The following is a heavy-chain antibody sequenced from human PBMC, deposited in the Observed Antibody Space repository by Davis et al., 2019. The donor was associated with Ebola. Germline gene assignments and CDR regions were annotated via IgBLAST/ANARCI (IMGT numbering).Heavy chain of an antibody. CDR1: GYTFTGYY. J-gene: IGHJ5*02. V-gene: IGHV1-2*02. Sequence: AASVKVSCKASGYTFTGYYMHWVRQAPGQGLEWMGWINPNSGGTNYAQKLQGRVNMTTDTTTSTAYLELRSVRSDDTDVYYCARVITMIVAGSWFDPWGQGTLVTVSS. CDR3: ARVITMIVAGSWFDP. CDR2: INPNSGGT. D-gene: IGHD3-22*01.